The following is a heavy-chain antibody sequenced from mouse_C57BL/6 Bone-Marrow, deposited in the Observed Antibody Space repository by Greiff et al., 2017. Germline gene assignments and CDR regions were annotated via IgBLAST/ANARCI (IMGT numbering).Heavy chain of an antibody. V-gene: IGHV1-81*01. CDR2: IYPRSGNT. CDR3: ARRDTMIYYCAMDY. Sequence: VQLQQSGAELARPGASVKLSCKASGYTFTSYGISWVKQRTGQGLEWIGEIYPRSGNTYYNEKFKGKATLTADKSSSTAYMELRSLTSEDSAVYFCARRDTMIYYCAMDYWGQGTSVTVSS. D-gene: IGHD2-4*01. CDR1: GYTFTSYG. J-gene: IGHJ4*01.